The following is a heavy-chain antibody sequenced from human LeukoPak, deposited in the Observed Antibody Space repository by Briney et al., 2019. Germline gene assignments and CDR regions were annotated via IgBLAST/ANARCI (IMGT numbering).Heavy chain of an antibody. CDR3: ARASYSSGWRYYFDY. J-gene: IGHJ4*02. CDR2: IGTAGDT. CDR1: GFTFSSYD. Sequence: GGSLRLSCAASGFTFSSYDMHWVRQATGKGLEWVSAIGTAGDTYYPGSVKGRFTISRENAKNSLYLQMNSLRAGDTAVYYCARASYSSGWRYYFDYWGQGTLVTVSS. V-gene: IGHV3-13*01. D-gene: IGHD6-19*01.